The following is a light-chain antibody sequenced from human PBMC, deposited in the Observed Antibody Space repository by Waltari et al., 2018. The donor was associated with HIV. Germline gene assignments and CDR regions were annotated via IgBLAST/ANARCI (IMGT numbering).Light chain of an antibody. Sequence: DIQMTQSPSPLSASVGDSVSFTCRASQTVTNKVNLYQQKPGKAPQLLIYDASTLQSGVPSRFRGGGSGTDFTLTITSLQPDDFATYFCQQSYSSPLTFGPGTKLDIK. CDR3: QQSYSSPLT. CDR1: QTVTNK. J-gene: IGKJ3*01. CDR2: DAS. V-gene: IGKV1-39*01.